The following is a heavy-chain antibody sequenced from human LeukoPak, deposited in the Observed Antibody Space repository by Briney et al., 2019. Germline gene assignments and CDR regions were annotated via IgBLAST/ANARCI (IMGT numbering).Heavy chain of an antibody. J-gene: IGHJ5*02. V-gene: IGHV4-4*07. D-gene: IGHD3-10*01. Sequence: SETLSLTCTVSGGSISNYYWSWIRQPAGKGLEWIGHMYTSGSTNYHPSLKSRVTMSVDTSKNQFSLKMHSVTAADTAVYYCAREGDFWSSGTWFDHWGQGTLVTVSS. CDR3: AREGDFWSSGTWFDH. CDR2: MYTSGST. CDR1: GGSISNYY.